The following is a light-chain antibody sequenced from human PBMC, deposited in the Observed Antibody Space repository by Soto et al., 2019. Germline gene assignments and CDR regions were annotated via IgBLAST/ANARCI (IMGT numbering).Light chain of an antibody. J-gene: IGKJ1*01. CDR3: QQYNSYSRT. V-gene: IGKV1-9*01. CDR1: QGISNY. CDR2: ATS. Sequence: DIQLTQSPSFLSASVGDRVTITCRASQGISNYLAWYQQKPGKAPKFLIYATSTLQSGVPSRFSGSGSGTEFTLTISSLQPDDFATYYCQQYNSYSRTLGQGTKVDIK.